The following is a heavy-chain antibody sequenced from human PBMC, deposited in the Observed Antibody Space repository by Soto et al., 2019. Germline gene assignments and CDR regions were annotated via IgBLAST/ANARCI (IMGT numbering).Heavy chain of an antibody. J-gene: IGHJ4*02. V-gene: IGHV3-53*01. CDR3: AYSSTPFDY. Sequence: GGSLRLSCVVSGFTVSSTNYMSWVRQAPGKGLEWVSHINDDGTITTYADSVKGRFTISRDNSKNTLYLQMNSLRAEDTAVYYCAYSSTPFDYWGQGALVTVSS. CDR1: GFTVSSTNY. CDR2: INDDGTIT. D-gene: IGHD6-13*01.